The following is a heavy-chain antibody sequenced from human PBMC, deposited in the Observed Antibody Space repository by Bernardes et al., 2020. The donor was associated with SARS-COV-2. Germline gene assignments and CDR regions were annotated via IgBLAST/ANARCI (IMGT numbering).Heavy chain of an antibody. J-gene: IGHJ4*02. V-gene: IGHV3-21*01. Sequence: GGSLRLSCAASGFTFSSYSMNWVRQAPGKGLEWVSSISSSSSYIYYADSVKGRFTISRDNAKNSLYLHMGSLRVEDMGVYYCARVASSSGWYFDFYDYWGQGNLVTVYS. CDR2: ISSSSSYI. D-gene: IGHD6-19*01. CDR1: GFTFSSYS. CDR3: ARVASSSGWYFDFYDY.